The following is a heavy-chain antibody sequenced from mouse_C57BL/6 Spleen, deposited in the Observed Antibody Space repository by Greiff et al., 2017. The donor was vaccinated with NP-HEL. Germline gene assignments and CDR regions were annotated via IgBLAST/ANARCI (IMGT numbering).Heavy chain of an antibody. J-gene: IGHJ1*03. CDR3: ARDGTTVHWYFDV. CDR2: IDPSDSYT. Sequence: QVQLQQPGAELVMPGASVKLSCKASGYTFTSYWMHWVKQRPGQGLEWIGEIDPSDSYTNYNQKFKGKSTLTVDKSSSTAYMQLSSLTSEDSAVYYCARDGTTVHWYFDVWGTGTTVTVSS. V-gene: IGHV1-69*01. CDR1: GYTFTSYW. D-gene: IGHD1-1*01.